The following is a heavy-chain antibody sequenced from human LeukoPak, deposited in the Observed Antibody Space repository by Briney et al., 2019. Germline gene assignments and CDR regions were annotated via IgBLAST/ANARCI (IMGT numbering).Heavy chain of an antibody. CDR1: GGSISSGDYY. CDR3: AREVGTRREDPGAFDI. V-gene: IGHV4-30-4*01. D-gene: IGHD1-1*01. Sequence: SETLSLTCTVSGGSISSGDYYWSWIRQPPGKGLEWIGYIYYSGSTYYNPSLKSRVTISVDTSKNQFSLKLSSVTAADTAVYYCAREVGTRREDPGAFDIWGQGTMVTVSS. CDR2: IYYSGST. J-gene: IGHJ3*02.